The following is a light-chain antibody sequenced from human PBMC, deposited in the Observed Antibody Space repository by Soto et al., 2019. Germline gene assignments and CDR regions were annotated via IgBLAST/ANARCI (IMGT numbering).Light chain of an antibody. V-gene: IGLV2-14*01. J-gene: IGLJ1*01. CDR2: EVT. CDR1: SSDFYGYNY. CDR3: SSYTSGSTLYV. Sequence: QSGLTQPASGCGTPRQSITISCTGTSSDFYGYNYVSWYQQLPGKAPKLLIYEVTSRPSGVSNRFSGSKSGSTASLTISGLLAEDEADYYCSSYTSGSTLYVFGTGTKVTVL.